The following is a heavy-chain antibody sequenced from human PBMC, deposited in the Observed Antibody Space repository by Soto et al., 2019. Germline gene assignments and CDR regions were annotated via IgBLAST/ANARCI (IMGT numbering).Heavy chain of an antibody. V-gene: IGHV3-13*01. D-gene: IGHD6-6*01. Sequence: GGSLRLSCAASGFTFSSYDMHWVRQATGKGLEWVSAIGTAGDTYYPGSVKGRFTISRENAKNSLYLQMNSLRAEDTAVYYCAREAAGDSSSFPGGFDPWGQGTLVTVSS. CDR2: IGTAGDT. CDR3: AREAAGDSSSFPGGFDP. CDR1: GFTFSSYD. J-gene: IGHJ5*02.